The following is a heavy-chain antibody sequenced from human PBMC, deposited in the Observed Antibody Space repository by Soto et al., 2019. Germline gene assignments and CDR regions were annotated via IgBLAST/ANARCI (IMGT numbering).Heavy chain of an antibody. V-gene: IGHV1-18*01. CDR1: GYTFTSYG. CDR3: ARLTYYYDSSGYYYGYYYGMDV. J-gene: IGHJ6*02. D-gene: IGHD3-22*01. Sequence: ASVKVSCKASGYTFTSYGISWVRQAPGQGLEWMGWINAYNGNTNYAQKLQGRVTMTTDTSTSTAYMELRSLRSDDTAVYYCARLTYYYDSSGYYYGYYYGMDVWGQGTTVT. CDR2: INAYNGNT.